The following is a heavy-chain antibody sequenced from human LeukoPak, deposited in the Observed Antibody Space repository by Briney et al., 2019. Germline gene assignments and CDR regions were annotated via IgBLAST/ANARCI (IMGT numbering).Heavy chain of an antibody. D-gene: IGHD5-12*01. CDR2: IYHSGSP. Sequence: PSETLSLTCAVSGGSISSSNWWSWVRQPPGQGLAWIGEIYHSGSPNYNPSLKSRVTISVDKSKNQFSLKLSSVTAGDTAVYYCASFRRGYSGYDPQFDNWGQGTLVTVSS. CDR1: GGSISSSNW. V-gene: IGHV4-4*02. J-gene: IGHJ4*02. CDR3: ASFRRGYSGYDPQFDN.